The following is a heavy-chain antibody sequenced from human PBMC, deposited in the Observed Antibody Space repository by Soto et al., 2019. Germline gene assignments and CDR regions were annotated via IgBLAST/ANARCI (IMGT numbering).Heavy chain of an antibody. D-gene: IGHD4-17*01. V-gene: IGHV4-39*01. CDR2: IYYSGST. J-gene: IGHJ4*02. CDR1: GGSISSSSYY. Sequence: QLQLQESGPGLVKPSETLSLTCTVSGGSISSSSYYWGWIRQPPGKGLEWIGSIYYSGSTYYNPSLKRRVTISVDTSKNQFSLKRSSVTAADTAVYYCARVGTTVVTDELDYWGQGTLVTVSS. CDR3: ARVGTTVVTDELDY.